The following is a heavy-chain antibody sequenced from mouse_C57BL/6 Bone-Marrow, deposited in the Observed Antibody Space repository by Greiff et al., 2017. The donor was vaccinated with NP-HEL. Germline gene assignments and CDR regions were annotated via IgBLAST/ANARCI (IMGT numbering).Heavy chain of an antibody. CDR2: ISDGGSYT. V-gene: IGHV5-4*03. J-gene: IGHJ2*01. CDR1: GFTFSSYA. CDR3: ESVGWLPLFDD. D-gene: IGHD2-3*01. Sequence: EVMLVESGGGLVKPGGSLKLSCAASGFTFSSYAMSWVRQTPEKRLEWVATISDGGSYTYYPDNVKGRFTFSRANAKNKLYLQMNHLKSEDAAVYYYESVGWLPLFDDWGRHATLTISS.